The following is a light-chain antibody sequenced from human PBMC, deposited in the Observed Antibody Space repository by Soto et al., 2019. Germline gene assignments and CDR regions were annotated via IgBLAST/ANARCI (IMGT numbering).Light chain of an antibody. CDR3: QKYDRAPFT. CDR2: GAS. J-gene: IGKJ3*01. CDR1: QGISNY. Sequence: DIQMTQSPSSLSAYLGDRVTITCRASQGISNYLAWYQQKPGRLPKLLLFGASTLQSGIPARFGGSGSGTLFTLTINGLLPEDVATYHGQKYDRAPFTFGPGTKVDFK. V-gene: IGKV1-27*01.